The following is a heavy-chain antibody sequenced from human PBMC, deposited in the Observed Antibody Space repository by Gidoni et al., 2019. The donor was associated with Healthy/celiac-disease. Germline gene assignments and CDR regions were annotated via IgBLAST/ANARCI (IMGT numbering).Heavy chain of an antibody. Sequence: EVQLVESGGGLVQPGGSLRLSCAASGFTFISDWIGWVRQAPGKGLEWVANIKQDGSEKYYVESVKGRLTISRDNAKNSLYLKMNSLRAEDTAVYYCARDTRELRYFDWLSTNYYYYYGMDVWGQGTTVTVSS. CDR3: ARDTRELRYFDWLSTNYYYYYGMDV. D-gene: IGHD3-9*01. CDR2: IKQDGSEK. CDR1: GFTFISDW. V-gene: IGHV3-7*03. J-gene: IGHJ6*02.